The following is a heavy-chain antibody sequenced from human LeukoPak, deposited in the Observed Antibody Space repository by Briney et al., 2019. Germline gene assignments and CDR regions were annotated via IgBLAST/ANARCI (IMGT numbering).Heavy chain of an antibody. CDR1: GFIFSSYA. V-gene: IGHV3-30*01. Sequence: GGSLRLSCAASGFIFSSYAIHWVRQAPGGGLQWVAVISYDGGHKFYADSVKGRFITSRDNSKNTLDLQMNSLRPEDTVVYYCARDQGDAGNRIKRDGHYMDVWGKGTTVTVSS. J-gene: IGHJ6*03. CDR3: ARDQGDAGNRIKRDGHYMDV. CDR2: ISYDGGHK. D-gene: IGHD1-1*01.